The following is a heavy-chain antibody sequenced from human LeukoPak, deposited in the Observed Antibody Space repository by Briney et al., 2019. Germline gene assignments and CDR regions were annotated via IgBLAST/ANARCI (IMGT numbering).Heavy chain of an antibody. D-gene: IGHD6-19*01. CDR1: GFTFDDYA. Sequence: GGSLRLSCAASGFTFDDYAMHWVRQAPGKGLEWVSGISWNSGSIGYADSVKGRFTFSRDNAKNSLYLQMNSLRAEDTALYYCAKGSFSSGWYIFDYWGQGTLVTVSS. V-gene: IGHV3-9*01. CDR2: ISWNSGSI. J-gene: IGHJ4*02. CDR3: AKGSFSSGWYIFDY.